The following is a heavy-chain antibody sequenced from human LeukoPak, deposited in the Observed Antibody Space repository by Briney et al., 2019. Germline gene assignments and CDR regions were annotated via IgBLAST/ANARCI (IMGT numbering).Heavy chain of an antibody. CDR2: INPSGGST. CDR3: ARWCGGGSCLDY. CDR1: GYTFTSYY. V-gene: IGHV1-46*01. D-gene: IGHD2-15*01. Sequence: ASVKVSCTASGYTFTSYYMHWVRQAPGQGLEWMGIINPSGGSTSYAQKFQGRVTMTRDMSTSTVYMELSSLRSEDTAVYYCARWCGGGSCLDYWGQGTLVTVSS. J-gene: IGHJ4*02.